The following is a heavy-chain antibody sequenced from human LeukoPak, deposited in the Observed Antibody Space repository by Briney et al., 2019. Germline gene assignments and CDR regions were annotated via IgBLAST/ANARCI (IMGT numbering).Heavy chain of an antibody. V-gene: IGHV4-59*01. J-gene: IGHJ3*02. CDR3: ASTDFWSGYYAFDI. D-gene: IGHD3-3*01. CDR1: GASISAYS. Sequence: PSETLSLTCTVSGASISAYSGTWVRQPPGKGLEWIGYIYYTGGTKYDPSLKSRVTISVDTSNNQFSLKLNSVTAPDTAIYYCASTDFWSGYYAFDIWGRGTMVTVSS. CDR2: IYYTGGT.